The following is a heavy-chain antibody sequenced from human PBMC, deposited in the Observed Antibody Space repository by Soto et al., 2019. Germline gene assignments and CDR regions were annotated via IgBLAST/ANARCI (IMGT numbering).Heavy chain of an antibody. CDR1: GGSISSGGYY. Sequence: QLQLQESGPGLVKPSQTLSLTCTVSGGSISSGGYYWSWIRQHPGKGLEWIGYIYYSGSTYYNPSLKSRVTISVDTSKNQFSLQLSSVTAADTAVDYWERGRYCDSSEIDYWVQGTLVTVCS. D-gene: IGHD4-17*01. CDR3: ERGRYCDSSEIDY. CDR2: IYYSGST. V-gene: IGHV4-31*03. J-gene: IGHJ4*02.